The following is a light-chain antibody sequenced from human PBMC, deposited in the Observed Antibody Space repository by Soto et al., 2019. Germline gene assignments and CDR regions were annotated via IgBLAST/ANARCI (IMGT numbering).Light chain of an antibody. J-gene: IGLJ2*01. CDR2: DDD. Sequence: NFMLTQPHSVSESPGKTVIISCTRSSGTIANNYVQWYQQRPGSAPTAVIYDDDQRPSGVSDRFSGSIDRSSNSASLTISGLKTEDEADYYCQSYDNLNLLVFGGETKLTVL. V-gene: IGLV6-57*03. CDR1: SGTIANNY. CDR3: QSYDNLNLLV.